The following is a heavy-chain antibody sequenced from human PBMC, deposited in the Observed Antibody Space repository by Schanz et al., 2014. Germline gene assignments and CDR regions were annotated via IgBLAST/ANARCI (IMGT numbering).Heavy chain of an antibody. D-gene: IGHD1-26*01. V-gene: IGHV3-33*06. CDR1: GFTFSSYG. CDR3: VKDLQRELLRDDHYCGMDV. Sequence: LVESGGGVVQPGRSLRLSCAASGFTFSSYGMHWVRQVPGKGLEWVAVVCYDGSKKYYADSVKGRFTTSRDNSKNTMYLQKNSLRAEGTAVYYCVKDLQRELLRDDHYCGMDVWGQGTTVTVSS. CDR2: VCYDGSKK. J-gene: IGHJ6*02.